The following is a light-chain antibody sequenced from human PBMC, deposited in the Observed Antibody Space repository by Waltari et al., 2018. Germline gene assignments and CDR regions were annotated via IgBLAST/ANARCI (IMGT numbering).Light chain of an antibody. J-gene: IGKJ2*01. CDR1: QSPVHRDGNTY. Sequence: DVVLTQSPLTLSVTLGQPASISRRSSQSPVHRDGNTYLNWLHQRPGQSPRRLIYQVSIRDSGVPDRFSGSGSGTFFTLRITRVEAEDVGIYYCMQATHWPYTFGQGTKLEIK. CDR3: MQATHWPYT. CDR2: QVS. V-gene: IGKV2-30*02.